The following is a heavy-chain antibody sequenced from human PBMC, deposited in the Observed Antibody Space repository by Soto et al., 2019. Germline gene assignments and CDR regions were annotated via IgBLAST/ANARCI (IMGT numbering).Heavy chain of an antibody. Sequence: ASVKVSCKASGYTFTSYYMHWVRQAPGQGLEWMGTINPSGGSTSYAQKFQGRVTMTRDTSTSTVYMELSSLRSEDTAVYYCARSLRAAVAALDPWGQGTLVTVSS. CDR3: ARSLRAAVAALDP. CDR2: INPSGGST. D-gene: IGHD6-19*01. J-gene: IGHJ5*02. CDR1: GYTFTSYY. V-gene: IGHV1-46*01.